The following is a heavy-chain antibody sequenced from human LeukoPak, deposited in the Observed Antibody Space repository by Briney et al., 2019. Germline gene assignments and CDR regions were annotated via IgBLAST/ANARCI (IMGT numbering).Heavy chain of an antibody. V-gene: IGHV4-39*01. D-gene: IGHD6-6*01. Sequence: SETLSLTCTVSGGSISSSTYYWSWIRQPPGKGLEWIGSINYSGSTYYNPSLKSRVTISVDTSKNQFSLKLSSVTAADTAVYYCASPSSSSSTYDYWGQGALVTVSS. CDR2: INYSGST. CDR3: ASPSSSSSTYDY. CDR1: GGSISSSTYY. J-gene: IGHJ4*02.